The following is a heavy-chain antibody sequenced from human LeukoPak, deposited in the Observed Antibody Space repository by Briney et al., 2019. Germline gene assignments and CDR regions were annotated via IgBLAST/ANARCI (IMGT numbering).Heavy chain of an antibody. CDR2: ISRSSATI. Sequence: GGSLRLSCAASGFTFNTYSMNWVRQAPGKGREWLSYISRSSATIYYADSVKGRFAISRDNVKNSLYLQMTSLRGEDTAVYYCAGGVGTTGTGYWGQGTRVTVSS. D-gene: IGHD1-1*01. CDR3: AGGVGTTGTGY. J-gene: IGHJ4*02. V-gene: IGHV3-48*01. CDR1: GFTFNTYS.